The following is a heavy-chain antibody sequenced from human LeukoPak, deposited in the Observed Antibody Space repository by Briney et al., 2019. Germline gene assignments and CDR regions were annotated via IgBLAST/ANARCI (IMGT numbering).Heavy chain of an antibody. Sequence: GGSLRLSCAASGFTVSSNYMSWVRQAPRKGLEWVSVIDSGGTGGSTYYADSVKGRFTISRDDSKNTLYLQMNSLRAEDTAVYYCARDRELERNWFDPWGQGTLGIVSS. V-gene: IGHV3-66*01. CDR2: IDSGGTGGST. CDR3: ARDRELERNWFDP. J-gene: IGHJ5*02. D-gene: IGHD1-1*01. CDR1: GFTVSSNY.